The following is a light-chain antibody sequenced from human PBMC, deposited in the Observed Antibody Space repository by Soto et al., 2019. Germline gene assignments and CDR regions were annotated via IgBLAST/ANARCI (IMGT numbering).Light chain of an antibody. V-gene: IGLV2-23*01. CDR1: SSDVGTYNL. CDR2: EGS. Sequence: QSALTQPASVSGSPGQSITISCTGTSSDVGTYNLVSWYQQHPGKAPKVMIYEGSKRPSGVSNRFSGSKSGNTASLTISGLQAEDEADDYCCSYAGSSSYVFGTGTKLTVL. CDR3: CSYAGSSSYV. J-gene: IGLJ1*01.